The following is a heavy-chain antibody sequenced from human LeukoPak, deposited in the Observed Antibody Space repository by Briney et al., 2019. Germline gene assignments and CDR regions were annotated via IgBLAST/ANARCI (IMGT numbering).Heavy chain of an antibody. CDR1: GFTFSSYG. CDR3: ARVRYYGSGNSRLDY. D-gene: IGHD3-10*01. J-gene: IGHJ4*02. Sequence: PGGSLRLSCAASGFTFSSYGMHWVRQAPGKGLEWVAVISYDGSNKYYADSVKGRFTISRDNAKNSLYLQMNSLRAEDTAVYYCARVRYYGSGNSRLDYWGQGTLVTVSS. CDR2: ISYDGSNK. V-gene: IGHV3-30*03.